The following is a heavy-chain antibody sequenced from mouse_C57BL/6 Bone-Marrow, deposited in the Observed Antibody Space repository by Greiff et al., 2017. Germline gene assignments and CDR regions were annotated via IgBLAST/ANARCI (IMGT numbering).Heavy chain of an antibody. Sequence: QVQLQQPGAELVRPGSSVKLSCKASGYTFTSYWMDWVKQRPGQGLEWIGNIYPSDSETHYNQKFKDKATFTVDNSSSTAYMQLSSLTSEDSAVYYCARWSYDGPCWYFDVWGTGTTVTVSS. V-gene: IGHV1-61*01. CDR1: GYTFTSYW. CDR2: IYPSDSET. D-gene: IGHD2-12*01. CDR3: ARWSYDGPCWYFDV. J-gene: IGHJ1*03.